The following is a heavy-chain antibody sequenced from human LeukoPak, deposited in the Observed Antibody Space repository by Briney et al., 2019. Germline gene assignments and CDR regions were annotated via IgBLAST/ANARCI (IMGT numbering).Heavy chain of an antibody. CDR2: IYPGDSDT. Sequence: GEPLKISCKGSRYSFTSYWIGWVRQMPGKGLEWMGIIYPGDSDTRYSPSFQGQVTMSADKSISTAYLQWSSLKASDTAMYYCARLRPQDAFDIWGQGTMVTVSS. CDR1: RYSFTSYW. CDR3: ARLRPQDAFDI. J-gene: IGHJ3*02. V-gene: IGHV5-51*01.